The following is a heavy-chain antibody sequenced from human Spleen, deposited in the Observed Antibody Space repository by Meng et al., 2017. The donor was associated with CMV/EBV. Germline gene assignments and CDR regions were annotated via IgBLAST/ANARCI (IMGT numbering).Heavy chain of an antibody. Sequence: GGSPRLSCTASGFTFGDYAMSWVRQAPGKGLEWVGFIRSKAYGGTTEYAASVKGRFTISRDDSKSIAYLQMNSLKTEDTAVYYCTREYCSSTSCYGVRAFDIWGQGTMVTVSS. CDR2: IRSKAYGGTT. J-gene: IGHJ3*02. V-gene: IGHV3-49*04. CDR3: TREYCSSTSCYGVRAFDI. D-gene: IGHD2-2*01. CDR1: GFTFGDYA.